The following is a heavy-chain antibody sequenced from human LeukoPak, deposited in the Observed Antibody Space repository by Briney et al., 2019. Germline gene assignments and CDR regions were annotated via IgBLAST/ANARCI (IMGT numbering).Heavy chain of an antibody. D-gene: IGHD4-17*01. Sequence: GGSLRLSCAASGFTFSSYEMNWVRQAPGKGLEWVSYISISGSSIYYADSVKGRFTISRDNSKNTLYLQMNSLRAEDTAGYYCAKGRNDYGDAALNYWGQGTLVTVSS. CDR3: AKGRNDYGDAALNY. CDR1: GFTFSSYE. V-gene: IGHV3-48*03. CDR2: ISISGSSI. J-gene: IGHJ4*02.